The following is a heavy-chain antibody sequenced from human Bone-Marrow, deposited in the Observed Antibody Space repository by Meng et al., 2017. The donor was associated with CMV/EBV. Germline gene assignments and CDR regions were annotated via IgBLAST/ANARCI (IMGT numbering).Heavy chain of an antibody. J-gene: IGHJ2*01. CDR2: INPNSGAT. CDR3: ARDSRHCTSASCYSWYFDL. CDR1: GSTFTGYY. Sequence: VQVVESGDGVKKPGASVKFSCKASGSTFTGYYMHWVRQAPGQGLEWMGRINPNSGATEYAQNFQGRVTMTRDTSISTAYMELSRLRSDDTAVYYCARDSRHCTSASCYSWYFDLWGRGTLVTVFS. D-gene: IGHD2-2*02. V-gene: IGHV1-2*06.